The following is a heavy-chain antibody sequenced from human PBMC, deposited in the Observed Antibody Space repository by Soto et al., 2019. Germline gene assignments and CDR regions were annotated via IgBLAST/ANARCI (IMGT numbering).Heavy chain of an antibody. D-gene: IGHD6-6*01. V-gene: IGHV3-13*01. CDR1: GFTFGNYD. Sequence: EVHLVESGGGLVQPGGSLRLSCAASGFTFGNYDMHWVRQTTGDGLEWVSSIGTAGDTYYTGSVKGRFTISRENAKNSLYLQMNSLRAGDTAEYYCVRGGTYSTSGVFDYWGQGTLVTVSS. CDR3: VRGGTYSTSGVFDY. J-gene: IGHJ4*02. CDR2: IGTAGDT.